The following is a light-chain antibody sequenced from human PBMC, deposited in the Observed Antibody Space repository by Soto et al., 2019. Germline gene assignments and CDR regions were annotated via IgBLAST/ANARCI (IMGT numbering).Light chain of an antibody. Sequence: QSVLTQPPSASGTPGQRVTISCSGSSSNIGSNTVNWYQQLPGTAPKLLIYSNNQRPSGVPDRFSGSKSGTSAALAISGPQSEDEGDYYCAAWDDSLNGVVFGGGTKLTVL. V-gene: IGLV1-44*01. CDR1: SSNIGSNT. CDR2: SNN. CDR3: AAWDDSLNGVV. J-gene: IGLJ2*01.